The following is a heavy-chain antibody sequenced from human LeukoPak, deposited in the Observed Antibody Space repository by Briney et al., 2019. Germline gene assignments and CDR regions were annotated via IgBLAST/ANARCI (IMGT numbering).Heavy chain of an antibody. CDR1: GFTFSSYA. V-gene: IGHV3-23*01. CDR2: ISCSCGST. J-gene: IGHJ4*02. D-gene: IGHD2-2*01. CDR3: AKGRRFAAIVVVPAAIQDFDY. Sequence: GGSLRLSCAASGFTFSSYAMSWVRQAPGKGLEWVSAISCSCGSTYYADSVKGRFTISRDNSKNTLYLQMNSLRAEDTAVYYCAKGRRFAAIVVVPAAIQDFDYWGQGTLVTVSS.